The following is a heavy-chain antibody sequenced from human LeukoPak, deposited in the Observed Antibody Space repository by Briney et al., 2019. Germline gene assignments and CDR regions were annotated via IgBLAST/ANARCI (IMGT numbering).Heavy chain of an antibody. Sequence: GGSLRLSCAASGLTFSDSYMSWIRQASGKGLEWASYISSGGNTIKYADSVKGRFTISRDNARNSLYLQINSLRAEDTAVYYCATASLYFDNWGQGTLVTVSS. CDR2: ISSGGNTI. CDR3: ATASLYFDN. CDR1: GLTFSDSY. V-gene: IGHV3-11*04. J-gene: IGHJ4*02.